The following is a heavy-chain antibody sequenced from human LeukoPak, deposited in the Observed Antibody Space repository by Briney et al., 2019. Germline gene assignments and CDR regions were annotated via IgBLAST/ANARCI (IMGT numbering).Heavy chain of an antibody. D-gene: IGHD3-22*01. J-gene: IGHJ4*02. CDR1: GYTLTELS. CDR2: FDPENGET. V-gene: IGHV1-24*01. Sequence: EASVKVSCKVSGYTLTELSMHWVRQAPGKGLEWMGGFDPENGETIYAQKFQGRVTMTEDTSTDTAYMELSSLRSEDTAVYYCATIDGHYDSSGYWGQGTLVTVSS. CDR3: ATIDGHYDSSGY.